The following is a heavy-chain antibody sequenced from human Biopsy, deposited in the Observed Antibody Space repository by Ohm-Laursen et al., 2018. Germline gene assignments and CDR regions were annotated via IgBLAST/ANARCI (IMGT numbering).Heavy chain of an antibody. CDR3: AGDWQGRAHYYDSSGYDY. D-gene: IGHD3-22*01. CDR1: GFTFSSYS. J-gene: IGHJ4*02. V-gene: IGHV3-21*01. Sequence: SLRLSCTASGFTFSSYSMNWVRQAPGKGLEWVSSISSSSSYIYYADSVKGRLTISRDNAKNSLYLQMNSLRAEDTAVYYCAGDWQGRAHYYDSSGYDYWGQGTLVTVSS. CDR2: ISSSSSYI.